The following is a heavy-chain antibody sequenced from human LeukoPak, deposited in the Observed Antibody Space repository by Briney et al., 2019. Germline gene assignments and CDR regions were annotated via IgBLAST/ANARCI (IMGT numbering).Heavy chain of an antibody. CDR1: GYTFTSYD. Sequence: ASVMVSCKASGYTFTSYDINWVRQATGQGLEWMGRMNPNSGNTGYAQKFQGRVTMTRNTSISTAYMELSSLRSEDTAVYYCARGNGRITMVRGVIKRGFDYWGQGTLVTVSS. CDR3: ARGNGRITMVRGVIKRGFDY. CDR2: MNPNSGNT. V-gene: IGHV1-8*01. J-gene: IGHJ4*02. D-gene: IGHD3-10*01.